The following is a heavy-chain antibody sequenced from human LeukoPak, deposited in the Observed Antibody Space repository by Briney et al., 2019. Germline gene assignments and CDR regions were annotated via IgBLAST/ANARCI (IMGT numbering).Heavy chain of an antibody. CDR2: IYYSGST. J-gene: IGHJ1*01. D-gene: IGHD6-19*01. CDR1: GGSISSYY. CDR3: AGTYSSGWYLYFQR. V-gene: IGHV4-59*08. Sequence: SETLSLTCTVSGGSISSYYWSWIRQPPGKGLEWIGYIYYSGSTNYNPSLKSRVTISVDTSKNQFSLKLSSVTAADTAVYYCAGTYSSGWYLYFQRWGQGTLVTVSS.